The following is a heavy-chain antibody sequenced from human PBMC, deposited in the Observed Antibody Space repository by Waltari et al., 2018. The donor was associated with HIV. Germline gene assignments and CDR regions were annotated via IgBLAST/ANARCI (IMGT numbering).Heavy chain of an antibody. CDR1: GFFFSTYS. CDR3: ARQERGSGVLDF. J-gene: IGHJ4*02. Sequence: DVQLVESGGGLVKPGGSLRLSCAASGFFFSTYSMNWVRQAPGRGLEWVSSIRGGSTYIYYADSVTGRFTISRDNAKNSVYLQVNSLTAEDTAVYYCARQERGSGVLDFWGQGTLVSVSS. V-gene: IGHV3-21*06. CDR2: IRGGSTYI. D-gene: IGHD3-10*01.